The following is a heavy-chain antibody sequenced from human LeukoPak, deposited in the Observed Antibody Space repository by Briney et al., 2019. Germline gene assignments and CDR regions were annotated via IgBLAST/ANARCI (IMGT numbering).Heavy chain of an antibody. D-gene: IGHD6-19*01. CDR1: GGSISSSSYY. V-gene: IGHV4-39*07. CDR2: IYYSGSA. CDR3: ARDYGGWYYFDY. Sequence: PSETLSLTCTVSGGSISSSSYYWGWIRQPAGKGREWIGSIYYSGSAYYNPSLKSRVTISVDTSKNQFSLELSSVTAADTALYYCARDYGGWYYFDYWGQGTLVTVSS. J-gene: IGHJ4*02.